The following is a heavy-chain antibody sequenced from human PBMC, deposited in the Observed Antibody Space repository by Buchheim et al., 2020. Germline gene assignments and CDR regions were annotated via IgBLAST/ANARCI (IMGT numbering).Heavy chain of an antibody. J-gene: IGHJ3*02. CDR2: ISGSGGST. CDR1: GFSFSSFA. V-gene: IGHV3-23*01. CDR3: AKGAVSTRRSTFDI. D-gene: IGHD2-2*01. Sequence: EVQLLESGGGLAQPGGSLRLPCAASGFSFSSFAMSWVRQAPGKGLEWVSGISGSGGSTHYADSVKGRFTISRDNSKDTLSLQMNSLRAEVTALYYCAKGAVSTRRSTFDIWGQGT.